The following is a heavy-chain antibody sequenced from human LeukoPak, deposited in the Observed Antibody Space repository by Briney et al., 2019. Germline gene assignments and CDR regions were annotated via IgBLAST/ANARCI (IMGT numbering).Heavy chain of an antibody. CDR1: GGSFSGYY. V-gene: IGHV4-34*01. J-gene: IGHJ6*02. D-gene: IGHD3-10*01. CDR3: ARAYYGSGSYSRPYYYYGMDV. Sequence: SETLSLTCAVYGGSFSGYYWSWIRQPPGKGLEWIGEINDSGNTNYNPSLKSRVTISVDTSKNQFSLKLSSVTAADTAVYYCARAYYGSGSYSRPYYYYGMDVWGQGTTVTVSS. CDR2: INDSGNT.